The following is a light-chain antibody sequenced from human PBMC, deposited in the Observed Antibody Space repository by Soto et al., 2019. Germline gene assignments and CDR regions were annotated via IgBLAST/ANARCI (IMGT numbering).Light chain of an antibody. Sequence: DIQMTQSPSTLSASVGDRVTITCRASQSISSWLAWYQQKPGKAPKLLIYKASNLESGVPSRFSGSQSGTEFTLTISSLQTDDFATYFCQQYNDYSPRTFGQGTKVEIK. CDR1: QSISSW. J-gene: IGKJ1*01. CDR3: QQYNDYSPRT. CDR2: KAS. V-gene: IGKV1-5*03.